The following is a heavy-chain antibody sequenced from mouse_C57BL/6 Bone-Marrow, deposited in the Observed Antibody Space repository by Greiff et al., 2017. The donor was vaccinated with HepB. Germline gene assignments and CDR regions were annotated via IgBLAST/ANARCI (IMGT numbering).Heavy chain of an antibody. CDR3: TRRITTPHWYFDV. Sequence: VQLQQSGTVLARPGASVKMSCKTSGYTFTSYWMHWVKQRPGQGLEWIGAIYPGNSDTSYNQKFKGKAKLTAVTSASTAYMELSSLTNEDSAVYYCTRRITTPHWYFDVWGTGTTVTVSS. V-gene: IGHV1-5*01. J-gene: IGHJ1*03. D-gene: IGHD1-1*01. CDR2: IYPGNSDT. CDR1: GYTFTSYW.